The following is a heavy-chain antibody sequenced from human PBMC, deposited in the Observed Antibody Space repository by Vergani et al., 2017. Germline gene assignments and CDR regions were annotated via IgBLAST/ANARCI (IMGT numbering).Heavy chain of an antibody. CDR3: ATHRNDYRLDAFDI. CDR2: ISSSSSYI. Sequence: EVQLVESGGGLVKPGGSLRLSCAASGFTFSSYSMNWVRQAPGKGLEWVSSISSSSSYIYYADSVKGRFTISRDNAKNSLYLQMNSLRAEDTAVYYCATHRNDYRLDAFDIWGQGTMVTVSS. CDR1: GFTFSSYS. V-gene: IGHV3-21*01. J-gene: IGHJ3*02. D-gene: IGHD4-11*01.